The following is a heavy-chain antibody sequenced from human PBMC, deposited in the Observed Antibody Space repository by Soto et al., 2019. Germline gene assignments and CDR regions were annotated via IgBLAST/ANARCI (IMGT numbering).Heavy chain of an antibody. CDR2: IYYSGST. CDR1: GGSISSYY. Sequence: SENLSLTCTVYGGSISSYYWSWIRQPPGKGLEWIGYIYYSGSTNYNPSLKSRVTISVDTSKNQFSLKLSSVTAADTAVYYCARGVFSGCSCHSDLFAPCGQG. V-gene: IGHV4-59*01. J-gene: IGHJ5*02. D-gene: IGHD2-15*01. CDR3: ARGVFSGCSCHSDLFAP.